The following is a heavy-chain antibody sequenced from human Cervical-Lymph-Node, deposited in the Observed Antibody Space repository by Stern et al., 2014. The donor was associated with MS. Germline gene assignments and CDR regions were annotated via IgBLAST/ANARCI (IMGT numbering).Heavy chain of an antibody. CDR3: AKSTVTSLSDY. CDR2: ISGSGGST. Sequence: EVQLVESGGGLVQRGGSLRLSWGPYGFTFSSYAMSWVRQAPGTGLERVSAISGSGGSTYYATSVKGAFTIPRDNSKNTLYLQMNSLRAEDTAVYYCAKSTVTSLSDYWGQGTLVTVSS. J-gene: IGHJ4*02. D-gene: IGHD4-17*01. V-gene: IGHV3-23*04. CDR1: GFTFSSYA.